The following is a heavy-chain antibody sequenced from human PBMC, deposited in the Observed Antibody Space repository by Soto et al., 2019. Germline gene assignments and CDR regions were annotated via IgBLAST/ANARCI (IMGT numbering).Heavy chain of an antibody. J-gene: IGHJ4*02. CDR1: GFTFSSYG. CDR2: TWYDGSNK. D-gene: IGHD6-19*01. V-gene: IGHV3-33*01. Sequence: GGSLRLSCAGSGFTFSSYGMHWVRPVAGKGLEWVAVTWYDGSNKYYADSVKGRFTISRDNSKDTLYLQMNSLRAEDTAVYSCARDLTLYRTGAIDNWGLGTVLTVSS. CDR3: ARDLTLYRTGAIDN.